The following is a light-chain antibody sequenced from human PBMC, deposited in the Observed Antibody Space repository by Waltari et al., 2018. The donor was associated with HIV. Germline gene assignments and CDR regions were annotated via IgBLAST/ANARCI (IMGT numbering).Light chain of an antibody. CDR2: EVS. J-gene: IGLJ2*01. V-gene: IGLV2-14*01. CDR1: SSDVGGYNY. CDR3: SSYTSSSTPVV. Sequence: QSALTQPASMSGSPGQSLTISCTGTSSDVGGYNYVSRYQQHPGKAPKLMIYEVSNRPSGVSNRFSGSKSGNTASLTISGLQAEDEADYYCSSYTSSSTPVVFGGGTKLTVL.